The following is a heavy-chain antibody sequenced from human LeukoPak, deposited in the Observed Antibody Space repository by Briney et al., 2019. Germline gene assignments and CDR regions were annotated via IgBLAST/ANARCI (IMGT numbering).Heavy chain of an antibody. J-gene: IGHJ4*02. V-gene: IGHV4-39*01. CDR1: GGSMTSRNYY. CDR2: IYYSGST. CDR3: ARRWDDYGNYFDN. D-gene: IGHD4-17*01. Sequence: SETLSLTCTVSGGSMTSRNYYWGWIRQPPGKGPEWIGSIYYSGSTDYNPSLKDRVTMYVDTSKNRFSLKLSSVTAADTAVYFCARRWDDYGNYFDNWGQGTLVTVSS.